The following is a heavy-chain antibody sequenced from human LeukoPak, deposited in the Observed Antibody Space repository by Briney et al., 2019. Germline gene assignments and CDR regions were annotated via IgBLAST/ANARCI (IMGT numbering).Heavy chain of an antibody. V-gene: IGHV3-7*03. Sequence: GGSLRLSCEGSAFIFSGHWMNWVRQTPGKGLEWVASIKEDGSERQYVDSVKGRFSISRDNTKGSLFLQLNSLRAEDTAVYYCASFYGGKGAFDYWGQGTLVTVSS. J-gene: IGHJ4*02. CDR1: AFIFSGHW. D-gene: IGHD4-23*01. CDR3: ASFYGGKGAFDY. CDR2: IKEDGSER.